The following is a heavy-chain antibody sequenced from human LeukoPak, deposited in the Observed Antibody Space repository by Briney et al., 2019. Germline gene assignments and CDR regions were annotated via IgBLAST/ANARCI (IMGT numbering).Heavy chain of an antibody. J-gene: IGHJ4*02. Sequence: GASVKVSCKASGYTFTGYYMHWVRQAPGQGLEWMGWINPNSGGTNYAQKFQGRVTMTRDTSISTAYMELSRLRSDDTAVYYCAREYYYDSSGYYYPSAVDYRGQGTLVTVSS. CDR3: AREYYYDSSGYYYPSAVDY. CDR1: GYTFTGYY. CDR2: INPNSGGT. V-gene: IGHV1-2*02. D-gene: IGHD3-22*01.